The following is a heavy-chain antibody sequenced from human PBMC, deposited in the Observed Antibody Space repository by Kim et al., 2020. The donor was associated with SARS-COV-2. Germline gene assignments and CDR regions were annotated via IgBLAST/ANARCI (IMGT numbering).Heavy chain of an antibody. V-gene: IGHV3-48*03. D-gene: IGHD2-21*01. Sequence: GGSLRLSCAASGITFSRYEMNWVRQAPGKGLEWLSYISSGGETVFYADSVKGRFSISRDNAKNSLYLQMNRLRAEDTGVYYCGSRHPHGTGGGVVDYWGQGTLVTVSS. CDR1: GITFSRYE. CDR2: ISSGGETV. J-gene: IGHJ4*02. CDR3: GSRHPHGTGGGVVDY.